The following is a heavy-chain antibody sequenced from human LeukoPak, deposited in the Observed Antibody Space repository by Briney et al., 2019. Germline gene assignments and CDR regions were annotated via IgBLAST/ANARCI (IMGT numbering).Heavy chain of an antibody. V-gene: IGHV3-21*01. CDR2: ISSSSSYI. J-gene: IGHJ4*02. CDR3: ARDVSGSTSCYDY. D-gene: IGHD2-2*01. CDR1: GFTFSSYS. Sequence: GGSLRLSCAASGFTFSSYSMNWVRQAPGKGLEWVSSISSSSSYIYYADSVKGRFTISRDNAKNSLYLQMNSLRAEDTAVYYCARDVSGSTSCYDYWGQGTLVTVSS.